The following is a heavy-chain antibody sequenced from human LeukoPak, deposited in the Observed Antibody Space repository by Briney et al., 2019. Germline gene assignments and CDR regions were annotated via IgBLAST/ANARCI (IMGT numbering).Heavy chain of an antibody. V-gene: IGHV3-74*01. CDR1: GFTFLSHW. D-gene: IGHD2-21*02. CDR3: ARDLGGVTDY. Sequence: GRSLRLSCAAYGFTFLSHWMHWVRQPPGKGLVWVSRISSDGSSTSYADSVKGRFTISRDNAKNTLYLQMNSLRAEDTAVYYCARDLGGVTDYWGQGTLVTVSS. J-gene: IGHJ4*02. CDR2: ISSDGSST.